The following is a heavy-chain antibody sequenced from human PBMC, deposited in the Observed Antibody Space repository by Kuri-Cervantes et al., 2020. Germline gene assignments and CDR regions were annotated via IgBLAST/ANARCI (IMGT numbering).Heavy chain of an antibody. CDR1: GFTFSTYA. Sequence: GGSLRLSCAASGFTFSTYAMTWVRQAPGKGLEWVSAISGSGGSTSNADSVKGRFTISRDNSKNTLYLHLNSLRAEDTAVYYCARDVPLSGRGAFDYWGQGTLVTVSS. D-gene: IGHD3-10*01. CDR2: ISGSGGST. V-gene: IGHV3-23*01. J-gene: IGHJ4*02. CDR3: ARDVPLSGRGAFDY.